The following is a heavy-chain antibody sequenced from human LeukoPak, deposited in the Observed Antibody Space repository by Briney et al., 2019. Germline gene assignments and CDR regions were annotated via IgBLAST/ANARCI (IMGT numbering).Heavy chain of an antibody. CDR2: ISWNSGSI. Sequence: GGSLRLSCAAPGFTFDDYAMHWVRQAPGKGLGWVSGISWNSGSIGYADSVKGRFTISRDNSKNTLYLQMNSLRAEDTAVYYCAKVLIAAPYYYYGMDVWGQGTTVTVSS. CDR1: GFTFDDYA. D-gene: IGHD6-13*01. CDR3: AKVLIAAPYYYYGMDV. J-gene: IGHJ6*02. V-gene: IGHV3-9*01.